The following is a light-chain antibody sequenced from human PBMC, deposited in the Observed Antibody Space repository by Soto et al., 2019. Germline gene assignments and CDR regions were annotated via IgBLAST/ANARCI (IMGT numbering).Light chain of an antibody. V-gene: IGKV3-20*01. CDR3: QQYGSSPHT. CDR1: QSVSSSF. CDR2: DAS. J-gene: IGKJ2*01. Sequence: EIVVTQSPGTLSLSPGERAALSCRASQSVSSSFLAWYQQKPGQTPRLLIYDASGRATGIPDRFSGSGSGTDFTLTISRLEPEDFAVYYCQQYGSSPHTFGQGTKLEIK.